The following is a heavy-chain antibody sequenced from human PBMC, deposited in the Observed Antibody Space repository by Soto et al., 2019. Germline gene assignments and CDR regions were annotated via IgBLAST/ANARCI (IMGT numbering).Heavy chain of an antibody. Sequence: ASVKVSCKASGYTFTTYYIHWVRQAPGQGLEWVGWINPNNGGTNSAQKFQGRVNMTRDTSTNTAYMELSSLRSDDTAIYFCARGRLTIQIWFDTLEHWGQGTQVTSPQ. J-gene: IGHJ4*02. CDR2: INPNNGGT. CDR3: ARGRLTIQIWFDTLEH. CDR1: GYTFTTYY. V-gene: IGHV1-2*02. D-gene: IGHD3-10*01.